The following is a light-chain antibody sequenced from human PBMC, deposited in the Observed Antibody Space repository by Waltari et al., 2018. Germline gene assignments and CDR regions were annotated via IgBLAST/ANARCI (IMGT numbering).Light chain of an antibody. Sequence: EIVLTQSPGTLSLSPGERATLSCRASQTFNSNYLAWYQQKPGQVPRLLIDAASNRATDIPDRFSGSGAGTDFTLTISRLEPEDFAVYYCQQYAKAPDTFGQGTRLEIK. CDR3: QQYAKAPDT. CDR1: QTFNSNY. CDR2: AAS. V-gene: IGKV3-20*01. J-gene: IGKJ2*01.